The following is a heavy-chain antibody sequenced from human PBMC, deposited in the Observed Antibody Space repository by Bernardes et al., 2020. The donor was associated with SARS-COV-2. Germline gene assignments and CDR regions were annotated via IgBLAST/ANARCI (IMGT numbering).Heavy chain of an antibody. CDR2: INPNSGGT. J-gene: IGHJ6*02. D-gene: IGHD3-22*01. CDR3: ALPPTNYDRYAMDP. V-gene: IGHV1-2*02. CDR1: GYPFTGYY. Sequence: ASVKVSCKASGYPFTGYYIHWVRQAPGQGLEWMGWINPNSGGTNYAQNFQGRVTMTRDTSISTAYLELSGLRFDDTAVYYCALPPTNYDRYAMDPWGQGTTVTVSS.